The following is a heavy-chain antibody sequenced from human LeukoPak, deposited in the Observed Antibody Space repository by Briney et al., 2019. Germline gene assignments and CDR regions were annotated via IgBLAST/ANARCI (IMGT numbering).Heavy chain of an antibody. CDR3: ARVFCNSTSCLPYYFDY. D-gene: IGHD2-2*01. CDR1: GFTFSDYY. Sequence: GGSLRLSCAASGFTFSDYYMSWIRQAPGKGLEWVSYISSSGSTINYADSGKGRFTISRDNAKISLYLQMNSLRAEDTAVYYCARVFCNSTSCLPYYFDYWGQGTLVTVSS. J-gene: IGHJ4*02. CDR2: ISSSGSTI. V-gene: IGHV3-11*01.